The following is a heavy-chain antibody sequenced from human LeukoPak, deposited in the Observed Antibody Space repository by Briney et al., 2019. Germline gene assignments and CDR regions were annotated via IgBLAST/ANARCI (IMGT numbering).Heavy chain of an antibody. CDR2: IYPGDSDT. CDR3: ARQSYDSNHFLPGGY. V-gene: IGHV5-51*01. J-gene: IGHJ4*02. Sequence: GESLKISCKGSGYSFTSYWIGWVRQMPGKGLEWMGIIYPGDSDTRYSPSFQGQVTISADKSISTAYLQWSSLKASDTAMYYCARQSYDSNHFLPGGYWGQGTLVTVSS. D-gene: IGHD3-22*01. CDR1: GYSFTSYW.